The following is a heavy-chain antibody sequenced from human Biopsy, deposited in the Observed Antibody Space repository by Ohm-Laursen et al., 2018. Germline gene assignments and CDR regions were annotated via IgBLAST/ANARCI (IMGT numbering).Heavy chain of an antibody. Sequence: SDTLSLTCTVSGGSVSSNVHYWAWIRQPPGKGLECIGTVFHSGITFYTPSLKSRVTISIDTSKNQFSLNLSSVTAADTAVYYCARHPTGFWFDPWGQGTLVTVSS. CDR3: ARHPTGFWFDP. CDR1: GGSVSSNVHY. V-gene: IGHV4-39*01. CDR2: VFHSGIT. J-gene: IGHJ5*02.